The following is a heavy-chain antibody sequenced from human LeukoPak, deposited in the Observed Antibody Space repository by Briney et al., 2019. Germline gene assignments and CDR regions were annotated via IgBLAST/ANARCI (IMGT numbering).Heavy chain of an antibody. V-gene: IGHV3-7*01. CDR2: MNQGGGET. CDR3: ARDGVAGGFDY. J-gene: IGHJ4*02. CDR1: GFTFSSYE. D-gene: IGHD6-19*01. Sequence: GGSLRLSCAASGFTFSSYEMNWVRQAPGKGLEWVAHMNQGGGETTNVDSVKGRFTISRDDAKNLVFLQMNSLRVEDTAMYYCARDGVAGGFDYWGQGILVTVSS.